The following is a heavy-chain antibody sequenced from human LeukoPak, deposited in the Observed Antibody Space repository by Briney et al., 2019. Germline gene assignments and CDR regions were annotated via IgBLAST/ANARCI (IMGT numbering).Heavy chain of an antibody. Sequence: PGGSLRLSCAASGFTFSDYYMSWIRQAPGKGLEWISYISSSGSTIFQADSMKGRFTISRDNAKNSLYLQMNHLRVEDTAVYYCARVSSQQLKWGQGTLVTVSS. J-gene: IGHJ4*02. CDR2: ISSSGSTI. CDR1: GFTFSDYY. V-gene: IGHV3-11*01. CDR3: ARVSSQQLK. D-gene: IGHD6-13*01.